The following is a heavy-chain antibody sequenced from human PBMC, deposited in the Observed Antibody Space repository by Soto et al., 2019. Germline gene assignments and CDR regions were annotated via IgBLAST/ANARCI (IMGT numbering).Heavy chain of an antibody. CDR3: AKASGRVRYCSSTSCRSYYYYYMDV. Sequence: PGGSLILSCTASGFTFGSYAMSWVRQAPGKGLEWVSAISGSGGSTYYADSVKGRFTISRDNSKNTLYLQMNSLRAEDTAVYYCAKASGRVRYCSSTSCRSYYYYYMDVWGKGTTVTVSS. CDR1: GFTFGSYA. CDR2: ISGSGGST. D-gene: IGHD2-2*01. V-gene: IGHV3-23*01. J-gene: IGHJ6*03.